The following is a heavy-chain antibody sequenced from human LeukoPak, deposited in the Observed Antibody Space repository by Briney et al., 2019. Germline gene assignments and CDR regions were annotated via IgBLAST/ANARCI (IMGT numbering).Heavy chain of an antibody. Sequence: PSQTLSLTCTVSGGSISNGDYYWSWIRQPPGKGLEWIGYIYYSGSTYYNPSLKSRVTISVDTSKNQFSLKLSSVTAADTAVYYCARGKYSSSSKPFDYWGQGTLVTVSS. CDR3: ARGKYSSSSKPFDY. V-gene: IGHV4-30-4*08. J-gene: IGHJ4*02. CDR1: GGSISNGDYY. CDR2: IYYSGST. D-gene: IGHD6-6*01.